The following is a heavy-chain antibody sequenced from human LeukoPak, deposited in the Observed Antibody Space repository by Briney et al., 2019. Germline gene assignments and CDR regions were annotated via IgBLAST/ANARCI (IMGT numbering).Heavy chain of an antibody. J-gene: IGHJ4*02. CDR3: TRAPHPRCSSSGCYLDY. CDR1: GFTFGDYA. Sequence: GSLRLSCSTSGFTFGDYAMRWVRQAPGKGLEWVGFIQAKAYGGATEYAASVKGRFSISRDDSQSIANLQMNDLKTEDTAVYYCTRAPHPRCSSSGCYLDYWGQGTLVTVSS. D-gene: IGHD2-2*01. CDR2: IQAKAYGGAT. V-gene: IGHV3-49*04.